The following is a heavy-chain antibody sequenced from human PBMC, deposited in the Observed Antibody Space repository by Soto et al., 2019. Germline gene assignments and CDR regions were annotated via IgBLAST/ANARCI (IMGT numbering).Heavy chain of an antibody. CDR2: IYHTEST. D-gene: IGHD5-18*01. Sequence: PSQTISLTGAVSGHSISSGFYYWGWVRQPPGKGLEWIGSIYHTESTYYNPSLKSRVTMSVDTSKNLLLLKLRSTTAADKAVHLCATYGYSYSARFFDYWAEGTRVTV. J-gene: IGHJ4*02. V-gene: IGHV4-38-2*01. CDR3: ATYGYSYSARFFDY. CDR1: GHSISSGFYY.